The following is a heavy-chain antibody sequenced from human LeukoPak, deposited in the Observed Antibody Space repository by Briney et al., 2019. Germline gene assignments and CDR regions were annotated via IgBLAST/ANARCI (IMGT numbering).Heavy chain of an antibody. Sequence: PSETLSLTRAVSGGSISSSNWWSWVRQPPGKGLEWIGEIYHSGSTNYNPSLKSRVTISVDKSKNQFSLKLSSVTAADTAVYYCSATVTTGGYYFDYWGQGTLVTVSS. V-gene: IGHV4-4*02. CDR2: IYHSGST. D-gene: IGHD4-17*01. CDR3: SATVTTGGYYFDY. J-gene: IGHJ4*02. CDR1: GGSISSSNW.